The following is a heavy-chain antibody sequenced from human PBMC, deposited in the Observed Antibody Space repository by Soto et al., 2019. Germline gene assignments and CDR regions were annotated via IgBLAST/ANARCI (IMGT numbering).Heavy chain of an antibody. CDR2: MNPNSGNT. Sequence: QVQLVQSGAEVKKPGASVKVSCKASGYTFTSYDITWLRQATGQGMEWRGWMNPNSGNTGYAQKFQGRVTMTRNTSISTAYMELSSLRSEDTAVYYCARRSIAVAGGGIDYWGQGTLVTVSS. D-gene: IGHD6-19*01. J-gene: IGHJ4*02. V-gene: IGHV1-8*01. CDR1: GYTFTSYD. CDR3: ARRSIAVAGGGIDY.